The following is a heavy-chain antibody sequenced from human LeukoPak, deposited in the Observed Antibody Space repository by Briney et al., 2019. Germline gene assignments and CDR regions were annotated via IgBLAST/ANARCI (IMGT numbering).Heavy chain of an antibody. CDR1: GYNFHHN. J-gene: IGHJ4*02. CDR3: GVSIQAAAIPAFDS. V-gene: IGHV1-2*02. CDR2: INPKQGGT. Sequence: ASVKVSCKASGYNFHHNIHWVRQAPRQGHAFMGWINPKQGGTKYAQHSQERVTMTRDTSISTVYMELSLLGSDAPAVYYCGVSIQAAAIPAFDSWGQGTLVTVSS. D-gene: IGHD6-25*01.